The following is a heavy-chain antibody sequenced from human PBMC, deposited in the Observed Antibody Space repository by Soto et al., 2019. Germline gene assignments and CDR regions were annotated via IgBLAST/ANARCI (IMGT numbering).Heavy chain of an antibody. V-gene: IGHV1-2*02. J-gene: IGHJ4*02. CDR3: ARVIRGAYYNSPRVA. CDR1: GYTFTGYF. D-gene: IGHD3-10*01. Sequence: QVQLLQSGAEVKKPGASVKVSCKASGYTFTGYFMHWVRQAPGQGLEWRGWINHYSGGADYAQSFQGRVTMTRDTSISTVYMELSRLRFDDTAVYYCARVIRGAYYNSPRVARGQGTVVTVYS. CDR2: INHYSGGA.